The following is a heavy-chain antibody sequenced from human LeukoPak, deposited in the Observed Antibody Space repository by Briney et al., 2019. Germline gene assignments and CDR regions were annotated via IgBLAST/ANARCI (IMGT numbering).Heavy chain of an antibody. CDR2: IYYSGST. CDR3: ASSSLRGSDAFDI. J-gene: IGHJ3*02. CDR1: GGSISSYY. D-gene: IGHD3-16*01. Sequence: PSETLSLTCTVSGGSISSYYWSWIRQPPGKGLEWIGYIYYSGSTNYNPSLKSRVTISVDTSKNQFSLQLNSVTPEDTAVYYCASSSLRGSDAFDIWGQGTMVTVSS. V-gene: IGHV4-59*12.